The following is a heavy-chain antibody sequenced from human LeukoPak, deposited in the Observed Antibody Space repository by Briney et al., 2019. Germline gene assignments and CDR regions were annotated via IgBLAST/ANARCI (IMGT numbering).Heavy chain of an antibody. CDR3: ARDRTWFGELLGYYFDY. D-gene: IGHD3-10*01. CDR1: RFTFSTYW. CDR2: IKQDESEK. V-gene: IGHV3-7*03. Sequence: PGGSLRLSCAASRFTFSTYWMSWVRQAPGKGLEWVANIKQDESEKYYVDSVKGRFIISRDNAKNSLYLQMNSLRAEDTAVYYCARDRTWFGELLGYYFDYWGQGTLVTVSS. J-gene: IGHJ4*02.